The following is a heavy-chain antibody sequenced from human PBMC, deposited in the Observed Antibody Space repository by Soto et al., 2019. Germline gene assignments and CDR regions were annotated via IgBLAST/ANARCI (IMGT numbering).Heavy chain of an antibody. J-gene: IGHJ6*02. D-gene: IGHD1-20*01. V-gene: IGHV2-5*01. CDR2: VHWKDDK. CDR3: AHRRLGDTISVYNFLDV. CDR1: GFSLSTTGEG. Sequence: QITLKEAGPTLVKPTQTLTLTCTFSGFSLSTTGEGVFWIRQPPGKAPEGLALVHWKDDKRHSPSLRPTLTIRKDTSRDQVVLSFTNLAPVHTARHSCAHRRLGDTISVYNFLDVLGQGTTGSVSS.